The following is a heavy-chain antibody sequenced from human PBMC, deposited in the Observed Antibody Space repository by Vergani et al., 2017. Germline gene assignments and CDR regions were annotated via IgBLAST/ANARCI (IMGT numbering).Heavy chain of an antibody. V-gene: IGHV3-9*01. CDR3: AKEIREYNGIHDAFDI. CDR2: ISWNSGSI. J-gene: IGHJ3*02. CDR1: GFPFDDYA. D-gene: IGHD1-1*01. Sequence: EVQLVESGGGLVHPGRSLTLSCAASGFPFDDYAMHWVRQAPGKGLGWVSGISWNSGSIGYADSVKGRFTISRDNAKNSLYLQMNSLRAEDTALYYCAKEIREYNGIHDAFDIRGQGTMVTVSS.